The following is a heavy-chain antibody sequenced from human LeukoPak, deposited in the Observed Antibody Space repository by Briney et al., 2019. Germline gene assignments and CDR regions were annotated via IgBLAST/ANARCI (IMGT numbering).Heavy chain of an antibody. J-gene: IGHJ4*02. CDR2: IYYSGST. Sequence: SETLSLTCTVSGGSISSYYWSWVRQPPGKGLEWIGYIYYSGSTNYNPSLKSRVTISVDTYKNQFSLKLMPVLASDTAVVYLWRGKDYHDCPYWGQGTLVTVSS. V-gene: IGHV4-59*01. CDR1: GGSISSYY. D-gene: IGHD4-17*01. CDR3: WRGKDYHDCPY.